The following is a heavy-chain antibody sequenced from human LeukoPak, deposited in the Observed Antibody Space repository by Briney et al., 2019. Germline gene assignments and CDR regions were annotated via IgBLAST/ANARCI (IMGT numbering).Heavy chain of an antibody. CDR1: GFTFSSYS. J-gene: IGHJ6*02. CDR3: ARDHITGDGMDV. CDR2: ISSSSSYI. D-gene: IGHD1-14*01. V-gene: IGHV3-21*04. Sequence: GGSLRLSCAASGFTFSSYSMNWVRQAPGKGLEWVSSISSSSSYIYYADSVKGRFTISRDNSKNTLYLQMNSLRAEDTVVYYCARDHITGDGMDVWGQGTTVTVSS.